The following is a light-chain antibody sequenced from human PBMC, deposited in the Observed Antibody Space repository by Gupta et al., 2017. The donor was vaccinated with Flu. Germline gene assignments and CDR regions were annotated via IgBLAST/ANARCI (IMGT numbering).Light chain of an antibody. V-gene: IGKV3-20*01. CDR2: GAS. J-gene: IGKJ1*01. CDR3: QQECSSIWT. Sequence: EIVLTQSPGTLSLSPGERATLSCRASQSVSSYYIAWYQQKPGQAPRLVIYGASSRATGIPDRFSGSGSGTDFTLTISRLEPEDFAVYYCQQECSSIWTFGQGTKVEIK. CDR1: QSVSSYY.